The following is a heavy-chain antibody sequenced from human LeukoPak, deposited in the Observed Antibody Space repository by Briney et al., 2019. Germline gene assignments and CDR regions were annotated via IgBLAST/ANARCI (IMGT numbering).Heavy chain of an antibody. CDR1: GLTFSNYE. CDR3: ATSRGYFFRWFQH. Sequence: GGSLRLSRSASGLTFSNYEMNWVRQAPGEGLEWVSYIASSGSTIYYADSVKGRFTISRDNAKSSLYLQMNSLRADDTAVYYCATSRGYFFRWFQHWGQGTLVTVSS. V-gene: IGHV3-48*03. CDR2: IASSGSTI. D-gene: IGHD3-22*01. J-gene: IGHJ1*01.